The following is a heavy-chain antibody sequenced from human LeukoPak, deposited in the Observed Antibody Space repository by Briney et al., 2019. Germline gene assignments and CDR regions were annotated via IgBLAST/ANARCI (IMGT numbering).Heavy chain of an antibody. J-gene: IGHJ4*02. V-gene: IGHV3-21*01. CDR1: GFTFSTYT. CDR3: ARQNSGYDSNYDY. D-gene: IGHD5-12*01. CDR2: ISSSSNYI. Sequence: PGGSLRLSCAASGFTFSTYTMNWFRQAPGKGLEWVSSISSSSNYIYYADSVKGRFTISRDNAKNSLYLQMNSLRAEDTAVYYCARQNSGYDSNYDYWGQGTLVTVSS.